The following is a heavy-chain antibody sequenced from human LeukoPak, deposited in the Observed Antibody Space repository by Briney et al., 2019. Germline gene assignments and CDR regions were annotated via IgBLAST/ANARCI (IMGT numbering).Heavy chain of an antibody. CDR3: ARDPSRGYNYGYGDY. V-gene: IGHV3-7*01. J-gene: IGHJ4*02. CDR1: GFTFSTYW. CDR2: IKQDRSEK. D-gene: IGHD5-18*01. Sequence: PGGSLRLSCAASGFTFSTYWMSGVRQATGKGLEWVAHIKQDRSEKYYVDSVKGRFTIARDNAKNSLYLQMNSLRAEDTAVYYCARDPSRGYNYGYGDYWGQGTLVIVSS.